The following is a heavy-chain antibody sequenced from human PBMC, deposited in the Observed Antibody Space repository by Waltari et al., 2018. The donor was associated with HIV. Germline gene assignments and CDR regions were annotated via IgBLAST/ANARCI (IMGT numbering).Heavy chain of an antibody. CDR2: VSPHTGRS. CDR1: GYMFSSYD. CDR3: ARGAPSLDLNKFHHHAMDV. Sequence: QVLLVQSGAEVKRPGASMKISCTASGYMFSSYDINWVRQASTPGLAWVGWVSPHTGRSDFAERLHGRVTMTANISSNTAYLEMTSLTSDDTAVYYCARGAPSLDLNKFHHHAMDVWGQGTTILV. J-gene: IGHJ6*02. D-gene: IGHD2-2*01. V-gene: IGHV1-8*01.